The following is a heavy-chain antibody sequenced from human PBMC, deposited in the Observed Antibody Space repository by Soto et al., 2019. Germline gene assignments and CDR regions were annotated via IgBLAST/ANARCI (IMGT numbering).Heavy chain of an antibody. V-gene: IGHV4-39*07. Sequence: SETLSLTCTVSGGSISSSSYYWGWIRQPPGKGLEWIGSIYYSGSTYYNPSLKSRVTISVDTSKNQFSLKLNSVTAADTAVYYCARARGTYLVGFHFWGQGTLVTVSS. CDR2: IYYSGST. D-gene: IGHD1-26*01. CDR3: ARARGTYLVGFHF. J-gene: IGHJ4*02. CDR1: GGSISSSSYY.